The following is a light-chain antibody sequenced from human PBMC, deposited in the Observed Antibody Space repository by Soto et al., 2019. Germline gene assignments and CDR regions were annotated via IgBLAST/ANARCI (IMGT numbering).Light chain of an antibody. CDR3: MQALQTPWT. V-gene: IGKV2-28*01. Sequence: DIVVTQSPLSLPVTPLESASISCXSSQSLLHSNGYNCLDWYLQKPGQSPQLLIYLGSNRAPGVPDRLSGSGSGTDFTLKISRVEAGDVGVYYCMQALQTPWTFGQGTKVDI. J-gene: IGKJ1*01. CDR1: QSLLHSNGYNC. CDR2: LGS.